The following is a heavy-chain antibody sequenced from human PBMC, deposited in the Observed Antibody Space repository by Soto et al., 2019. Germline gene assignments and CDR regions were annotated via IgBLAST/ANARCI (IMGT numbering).Heavy chain of an antibody. V-gene: IGHV1-69*06. D-gene: IGHD5-18*01. J-gene: IGHJ4*02. CDR3: ARAPGSYGYGFDY. Sequence: VASVKVSCKASGGTFSSYAISWVRQAPGQGLEWMGGIIPIFGTANYAQKFQGRVTITADKSTSTAYMELSSLRSEDTAVYYCARAPGSYGYGFDYWGQGTLVTVSS. CDR1: GGTFSSYA. CDR2: IIPIFGTA.